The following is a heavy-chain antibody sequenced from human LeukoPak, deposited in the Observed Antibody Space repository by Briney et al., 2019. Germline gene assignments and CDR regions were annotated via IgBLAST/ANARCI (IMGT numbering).Heavy chain of an antibody. CDR3: AKAARIPYDYVWGSYPIPYFDY. Sequence: AGGSLRLSCAASGFTFSSYAMSWVRQAPGKGLEWVSAISGSGGSTYYADSVKGRLTISRDNSKNTLYLQMNSLRAEDTAVYYCAKAARIPYDYVWGSYPIPYFDYWGQGTLVTVSS. CDR2: ISGSGGST. V-gene: IGHV3-23*01. CDR1: GFTFSSYA. D-gene: IGHD3-16*02. J-gene: IGHJ4*02.